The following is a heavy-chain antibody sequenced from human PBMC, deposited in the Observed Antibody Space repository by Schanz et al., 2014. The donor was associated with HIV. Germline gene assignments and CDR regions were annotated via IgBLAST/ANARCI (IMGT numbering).Heavy chain of an antibody. V-gene: IGHV3-23*04. D-gene: IGHD1-1*01. CDR1: GFTFRNFG. J-gene: IGHJ6*02. Sequence: VQLVESGGGVVQPGRSLRLSCAASGFTFRNFGMHWVRQAPGKGLEWVSVISGSGGSTYYADSVKGRFTISRDNSKNTLYLQMNSLRAEDTAVYYCTKEVPPDVWGQGTTVTVSS. CDR2: ISGSGGST. CDR3: TKEVPPDV.